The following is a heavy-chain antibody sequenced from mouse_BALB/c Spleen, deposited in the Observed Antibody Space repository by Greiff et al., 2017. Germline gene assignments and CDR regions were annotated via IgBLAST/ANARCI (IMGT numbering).Heavy chain of an antibody. CDR1: GFTFTDYY. J-gene: IGHJ2*01. D-gene: IGHD2-10*01. CDR3: ARDTSYYGNFDY. CDR2: IRNKANGYTT. V-gene: IGHV7-3*02. Sequence: EVKLVESGGGLVQPGGSLRLSCATSGFTFTDYYMSWVRQPPGKALEWLGFIRNKANGYTTEYSASVKGRFTISRDNAQSILYLQMNTLRAEDSATYDCARDTSYYGNFDYWGQGTTLTVSS.